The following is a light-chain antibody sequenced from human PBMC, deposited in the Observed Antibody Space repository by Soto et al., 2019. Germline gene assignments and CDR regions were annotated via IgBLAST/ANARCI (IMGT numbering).Light chain of an antibody. CDR2: LGF. CDR3: MQPLQSWT. V-gene: IGKV2-28*01. CDR1: QSLLHSNGYNY. Sequence: DIVMTQSPLSLPVTPGEPASISCRSSQSLLHSNGYNYLDWYLQKPGQSPQLLIYLGFNRASGVPDRFSGSGSGTDFTLKISRVEAEEVGVYYCMQPLQSWTFGQGTKVDIK. J-gene: IGKJ1*01.